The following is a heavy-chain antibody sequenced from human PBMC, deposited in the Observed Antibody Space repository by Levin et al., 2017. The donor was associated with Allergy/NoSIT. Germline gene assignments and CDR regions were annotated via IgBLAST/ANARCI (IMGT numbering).Heavy chain of an antibody. D-gene: IGHD6-19*01. CDR2: ISTSGGST. Sequence: LSLTCAASGFTFSSYAMSWVRQAPGKGLEWVAVISTSGGSTYYADSVKGRFTISRDNSKNTLYLEMNSLRAEDTAVYYCAKLSSGLENYWGQGTLVTVSS. J-gene: IGHJ4*02. CDR3: AKLSSGLENY. CDR1: GFTFSSYA. V-gene: IGHV3-23*01.